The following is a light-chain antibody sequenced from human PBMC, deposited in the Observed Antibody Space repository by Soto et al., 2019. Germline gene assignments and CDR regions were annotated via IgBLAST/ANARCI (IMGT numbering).Light chain of an antibody. Sequence: DIVMTQSPLSLPVTPGEPASISCRSSQSLLHSDGYNYLDWYLQKPGQSPQLLIQLGSMRASGVPDRCSGSASGTDFTLKISRVEAEDFGVYYCMQVLQIPVTFGPGTKVDI. V-gene: IGKV2-28*01. J-gene: IGKJ3*01. CDR2: LGS. CDR1: QSLLHSDGYNY. CDR3: MQVLQIPVT.